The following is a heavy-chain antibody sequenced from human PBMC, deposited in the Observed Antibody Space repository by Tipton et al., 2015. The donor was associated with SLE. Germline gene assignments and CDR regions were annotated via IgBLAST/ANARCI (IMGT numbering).Heavy chain of an antibody. V-gene: IGHV4-34*01. CDR3: VRDDGAGPYYYGMDV. CDR1: GGSFSGYY. J-gene: IGHJ6*02. Sequence: TLSLTCAVYGGSFSGYYWSWIRQPPGKGLEWIGSIYHSGSTYYNPSLKSRVTILIDTSKNQFSLKLSSVTAADTAVYYCVRDDGAGPYYYGMDVWGQGTTVTVSS. CDR2: IYHSGST. D-gene: IGHD1-26*01.